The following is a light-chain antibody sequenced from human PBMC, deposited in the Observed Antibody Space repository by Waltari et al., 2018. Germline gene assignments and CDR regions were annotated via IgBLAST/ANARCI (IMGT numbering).Light chain of an antibody. CDR2: WAS. CDR1: QSVSYYSNNKNY. J-gene: IGKJ1*01. Sequence: DIVMTQSPDSLTVSLGERATINCRSSQSVSYYSNNKNYLAWYRQKPGQPPKLLISWASTRESGVPDRFSGSGSGTDFTLTISSLQAEYVAVYYCQQYYSTPPTFGQGTKVEIK. V-gene: IGKV4-1*01. CDR3: QQYYSTPPT.